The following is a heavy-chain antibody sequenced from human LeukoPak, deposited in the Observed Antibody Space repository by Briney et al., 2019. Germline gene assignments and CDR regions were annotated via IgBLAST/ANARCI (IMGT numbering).Heavy chain of an antibody. CDR1: GFTFRSHA. D-gene: IGHD5-24*01. Sequence: GGSLRLSCVGSGFTFRSHAMSWVRQAPEKGLEFVSGIYENGGTTYYADSVKGRFTISRDNSKNTLYLQMNSLRAEDTAVYYCAVEMATIGGFDYWGQGTLVTVSS. V-gene: IGHV3-23*01. CDR3: AVEMATIGGFDY. CDR2: IYENGGTT. J-gene: IGHJ4*02.